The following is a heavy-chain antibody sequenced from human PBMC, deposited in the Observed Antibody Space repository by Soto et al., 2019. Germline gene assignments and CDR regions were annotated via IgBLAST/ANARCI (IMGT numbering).Heavy chain of an antibody. J-gene: IGHJ4*02. V-gene: IGHV3-9*01. Sequence: ESGGDLVQPGRSLRLSCSASGFTFNNYAMHWVRQAPGKGLEWVSGISWEGGSIGYADSVKGRFTISRDNAQNSLYLEMNSLRSEDTALYYCAKDHDEDFGYDLDYFNYWGQGTLVTVSS. CDR2: ISWEGGSI. CDR3: AKDHDEDFGYDLDYFNY. CDR1: GFTFNNYA. D-gene: IGHD5-12*01.